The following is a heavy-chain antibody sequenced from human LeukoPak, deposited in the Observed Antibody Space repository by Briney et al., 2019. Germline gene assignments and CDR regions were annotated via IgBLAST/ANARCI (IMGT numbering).Heavy chain of an antibody. V-gene: IGHV3-15*01. Sequence: GGSLRLSCAASGLTFTNHAMSWVRQAPGKGLEWVGRIKSKTDGGTTDYAAPVKGRFTISRDDSKNTLYLQMNSLKTEDTAVYYCTTDIWYHGYFDYWGQGTLVTVSS. CDR3: TTDIWYHGYFDY. CDR2: IKSKTDGGTT. J-gene: IGHJ4*02. D-gene: IGHD1-14*01. CDR1: GLTFTNHA.